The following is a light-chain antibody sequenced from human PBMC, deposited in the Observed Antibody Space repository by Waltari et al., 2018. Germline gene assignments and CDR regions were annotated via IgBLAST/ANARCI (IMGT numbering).Light chain of an antibody. V-gene: IGKV1-12*01. J-gene: IGKJ4*01. CDR2: GAT. CDR1: QVISNC. CDR3: EQANTFPRT. Sequence: DTQMIQPPSFVSASVGHTVTISCRASQVISNCVAWFQQKPGKAPKLLLFGATTVQSGVPTRFSGKGAGTDFTLSMSRLQPENFATYCWEQANTFPRTFGGGTRVAIK.